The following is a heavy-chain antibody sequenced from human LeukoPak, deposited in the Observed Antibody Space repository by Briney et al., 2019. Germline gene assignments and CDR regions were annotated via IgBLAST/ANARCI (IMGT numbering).Heavy chain of an antibody. Sequence: SETLSLTCTVSGGSISGYYWSWIRQPAGKGLAWIGRIYTSGSTNHNPSLKSRVTISVDKSQNQFSLKLSSVTAADTAVYYCARDVELVGSSWYYYYMDVWGKGTTVTVSS. CDR3: ARDVELVGSSWYYYYMDV. CDR2: IYTSGST. V-gene: IGHV4-4*07. D-gene: IGHD6-13*01. J-gene: IGHJ6*03. CDR1: GGSISGYY.